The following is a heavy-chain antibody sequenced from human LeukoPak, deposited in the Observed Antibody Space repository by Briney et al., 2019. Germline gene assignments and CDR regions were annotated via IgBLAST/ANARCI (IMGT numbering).Heavy chain of an antibody. J-gene: IGHJ4*02. D-gene: IGHD3-3*01. CDR3: AKEPSTIGDY. V-gene: IGHV3-43*02. Sequence: SGGSLRLSCAASGFTFDDYAMHWVRQAPGKGLEWVSLISGDGGSTNYADSVKGRFNISRDNSKNSLYLQMNSLKTEDTALYYCAKEPSTIGDYWGQGTLVTVSS. CDR2: ISGDGGST. CDR1: GFTFDDYA.